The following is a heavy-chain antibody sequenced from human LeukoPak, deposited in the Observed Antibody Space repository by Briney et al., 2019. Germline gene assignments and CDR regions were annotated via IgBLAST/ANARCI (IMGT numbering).Heavy chain of an antibody. CDR2: ISYSGST. D-gene: IGHD6-13*01. V-gene: IGHV4-59*08. Sequence: IGYISYSGSTNYNPSLKSRVTISVDTSKNQFSLKLSSVTAADAAVYYCARLGPAAGTSFDYWGQGTLVTVSS. CDR3: ARLGPAAGTSFDY. J-gene: IGHJ4*02.